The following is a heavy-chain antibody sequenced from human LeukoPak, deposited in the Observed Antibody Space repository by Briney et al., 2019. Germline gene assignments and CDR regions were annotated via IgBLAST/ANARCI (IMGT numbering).Heavy chain of an antibody. CDR3: ARDRVGIAAAHYYYYMDV. D-gene: IGHD6-13*01. J-gene: IGHJ6*03. V-gene: IGHV4-59*01. Sequence: SETLSLTCTVSGGSISSYYWSWIRQPPGKGLEWIGYIYYSGSTNYNPSLKSRVTISVDTSKNQFSLKLSSVTAADTAVYYCARDRVGIAAAHYYYYMDVWGKGTTVTVSS. CDR2: IYYSGST. CDR1: GGSISSYY.